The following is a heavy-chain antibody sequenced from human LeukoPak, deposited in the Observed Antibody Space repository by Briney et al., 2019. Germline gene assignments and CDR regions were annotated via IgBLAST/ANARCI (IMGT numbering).Heavy chain of an antibody. D-gene: IGHD3-22*01. J-gene: IGHJ3*02. CDR3: AGSYYYDSSGYYYAANEAFDI. Sequence: GASVKVSCKASGYTFTGYYMHWVRQAPGQGLEWMGRINPNSGGTNYAQKFQGRVTMTRDTSISTAYMELSRLRSDDTAVYYCAGSYYYDSSGYYYAANEAFDIWGQGTMVTVSS. CDR2: INPNSGGT. CDR1: GYTFTGYY. V-gene: IGHV1-2*06.